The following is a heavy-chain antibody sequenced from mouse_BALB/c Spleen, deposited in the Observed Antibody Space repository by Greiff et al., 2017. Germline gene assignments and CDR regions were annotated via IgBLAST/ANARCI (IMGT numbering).Heavy chain of an antibody. V-gene: IGHV1-5*01. J-gene: IGHJ4*01. CDR3: TRFLYGSSFSYAMDY. CDR1: GYTFTSYW. Sequence: VQLQQSGPVLARPGASVKMSCKASGYTFTSYWMHWVKQRPGQGLDWIGAIYPGNSDTSYNQKFKGKAKLTAVTSTSTAYMELSSLTNEDSAVYYCTRFLYGSSFSYAMDYWGQGTTVTVSS. CDR2: IYPGNSDT. D-gene: IGHD1-1*01.